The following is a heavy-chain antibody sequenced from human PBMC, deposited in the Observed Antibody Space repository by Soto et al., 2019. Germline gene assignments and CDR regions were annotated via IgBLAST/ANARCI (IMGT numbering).Heavy chain of an antibody. D-gene: IGHD1-26*01. CDR1: GYTFTSYG. V-gene: IGHV1-18*01. CDR2: ISAYNGNT. CDR3: AREDSGSQPGAFDI. Sequence: GGSVKVSCKASGYTFTSYGISWVRQAPGQGLEWMGWISAYNGNTNYAQKLQGRVTMTTDTSTSTAYMELRSLRSDDTAVYYCAREDSGSQPGAFDIWGQGTMVTVSS. J-gene: IGHJ3*02.